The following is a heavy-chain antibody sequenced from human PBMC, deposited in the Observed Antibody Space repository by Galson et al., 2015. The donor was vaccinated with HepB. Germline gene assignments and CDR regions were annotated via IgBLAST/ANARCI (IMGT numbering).Heavy chain of an antibody. CDR2: ISSSSSYI. D-gene: IGHD5-18*01. CDR3: AKSSRTWIQLDAFDI. J-gene: IGHJ3*02. V-gene: IGHV3-21*04. Sequence: SLRLSCAASGFTFSSYSMNWVRQAPGKGLEWVSSISSSSSYIYYADSVKGRFTISRDNSKNTLYLQMNSLRAEDTAVYYCAKSSRTWIQLDAFDIWGQGTMVTVSS. CDR1: GFTFSSYS.